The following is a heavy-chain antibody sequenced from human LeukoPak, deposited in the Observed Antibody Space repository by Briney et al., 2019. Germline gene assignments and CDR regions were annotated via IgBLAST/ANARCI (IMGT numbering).Heavy chain of an antibody. CDR3: ARLFTIYYGSGSMTGWFDP. V-gene: IGHV5-51*01. CDR1: GDSSSTYW. CDR2: IFPGHTDT. Sequence: AESLKISCKGAGDSSSTYWSGWGRQMPPKGVEWRGSIFPGHTDTRYSHSFQGQVTITADKAISNAYLQWSCLKASDTAMYYCARLFTIYYGSGSMTGWFDPWGQGTLVTVSS. D-gene: IGHD3-10*01. J-gene: IGHJ5*02.